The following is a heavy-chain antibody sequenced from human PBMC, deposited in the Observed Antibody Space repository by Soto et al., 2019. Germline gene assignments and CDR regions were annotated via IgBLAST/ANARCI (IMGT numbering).Heavy chain of an antibody. J-gene: IGHJ6*02. V-gene: IGHV3-30*18. CDR1: GFTFSSYG. Sequence: GGSLRLSCAASGFTFSSYGMHWVRQAPGKGLEWVAVISYDGSNRYYADSVKGRFTISRDNSKNTLYLQMSSLRAEDTAVYYCAKGLIVVVPAAVYYYYGMDVWGQGTTVTVSS. CDR2: ISYDGSNR. D-gene: IGHD2-2*01. CDR3: AKGLIVVVPAAVYYYYGMDV.